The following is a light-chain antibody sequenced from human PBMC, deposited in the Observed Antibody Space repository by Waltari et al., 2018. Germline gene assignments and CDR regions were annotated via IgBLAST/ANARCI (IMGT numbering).Light chain of an antibody. CDR1: QSVSTS. Sequence: EIELTQSPATLSLSPGERATLSCRASQSVSTSLAWYQQKPGQAPRLLFHDASNRATGTPARFSGSGSGTDFTLTIGSLEPEDFAVYYCQQHGKWPLSFGGGTKVEI. V-gene: IGKV3-11*01. CDR3: QQHGKWPLS. J-gene: IGKJ4*01. CDR2: DAS.